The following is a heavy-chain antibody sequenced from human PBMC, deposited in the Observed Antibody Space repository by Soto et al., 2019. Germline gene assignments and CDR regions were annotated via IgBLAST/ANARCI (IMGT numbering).Heavy chain of an antibody. D-gene: IGHD4-17*01. CDR3: ARDKVTTQGAFDI. CDR2: IIPILGIA. Sequence: ASVKVSCKASGGTFSSYSISWVRQAPGQGLEWMGRIIPILGIANYAQKFQGRVTITADKSTSTAYMELSSLRSEDTAVYYCARDKVTTQGAFDIWGQGTMVTVSS. V-gene: IGHV1-69*04. J-gene: IGHJ3*02. CDR1: GGTFSSYS.